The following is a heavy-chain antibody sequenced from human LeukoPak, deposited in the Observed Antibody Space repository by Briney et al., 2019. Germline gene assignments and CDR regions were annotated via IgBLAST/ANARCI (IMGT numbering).Heavy chain of an antibody. CDR2: IGSSSSYI. CDR3: ARVYGDYGVGFDH. D-gene: IGHD4-17*01. J-gene: IGHJ4*02. CDR1: GFTFSSYS. Sequence: GGSLRLSCAASGFTFSSYSMNWVRQAPGKGLEWVSCIGSSSSYIYYADSVKGRYTISRDNAKNSLYLQMNSLRAEDTAVYYCARVYGDYGVGFDHWGQGTLVTVSS. V-gene: IGHV3-21*01.